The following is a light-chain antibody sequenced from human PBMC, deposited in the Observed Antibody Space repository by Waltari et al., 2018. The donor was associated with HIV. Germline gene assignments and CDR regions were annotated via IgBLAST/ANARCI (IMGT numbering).Light chain of an antibody. J-gene: IGKJ1*01. CDR1: QSISSH. CDR2: AVS. V-gene: IGKV1-39*01. CDR3: QQSYSLPT. Sequence: DIQMTQSPSSLSASVGDRVTITCRASQSISSHLNWYQHKPGKAPELLIDAVSNLQSGVPSRFSGSKSGTDFTLTISSLQPEDFATYFCQQSYSLPTFGQGTKVAIK.